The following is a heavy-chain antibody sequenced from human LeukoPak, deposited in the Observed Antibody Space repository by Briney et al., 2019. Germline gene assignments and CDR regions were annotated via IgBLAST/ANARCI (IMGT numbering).Heavy chain of an antibody. CDR1: GFTVSSNH. CDR2: INGDGSST. CDR3: ASLGGITVTGPYDFDY. J-gene: IGHJ4*02. Sequence: GGSLRLSCAVSGFTVSSNHMNWVRQAPGKGLVWVSRINGDGSSTSYADSVKGRFTISRDNARNTLYLQMNSLRAEDTAVYYCASLGGITVTGPYDFDYWGQGTVVTVSS. D-gene: IGHD1-20*01. V-gene: IGHV3-74*01.